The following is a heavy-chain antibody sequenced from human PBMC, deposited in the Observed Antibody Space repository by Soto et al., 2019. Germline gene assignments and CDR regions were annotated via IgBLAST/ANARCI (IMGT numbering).Heavy chain of an antibody. CDR2: ISGSGGTT. V-gene: IGHV3-23*01. Sequence: PGWSLSLSCAASGFTFSSYAMSWVRQAPGKGLEWVSAISGSGGTTYYADPVKGRFTISRDNAKNSLYLQMNSLRDEDTAVYYCARVSIDHSKHFDYWGQGTLVTVSS. CDR3: ARVSIDHSKHFDY. J-gene: IGHJ4*02. D-gene: IGHD4-4*01. CDR1: GFTFSSYA.